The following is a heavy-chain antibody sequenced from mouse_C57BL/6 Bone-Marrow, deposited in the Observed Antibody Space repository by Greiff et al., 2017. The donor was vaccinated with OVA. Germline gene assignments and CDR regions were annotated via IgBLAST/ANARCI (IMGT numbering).Heavy chain of an antibody. CDR1: GYTFTSYW. J-gene: IGHJ2*01. CDR2: IYPSDSET. V-gene: IGHV1-61*01. CDR3: ARAGRFDY. D-gene: IGHD4-1*01. Sequence: VQLQQPGAELVRPGSSVKLSCKASGYTFTSYWMDWVKQRPGQGLEWIGNIYPSDSETNYNQKFKDKATLTVDKSSSTAYMQLSSLTSEDSAVYYWARAGRFDYWGQGTTLTVSS.